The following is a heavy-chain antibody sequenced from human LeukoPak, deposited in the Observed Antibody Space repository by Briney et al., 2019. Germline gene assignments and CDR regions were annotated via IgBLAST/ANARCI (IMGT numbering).Heavy chain of an antibody. J-gene: IGHJ5*02. Sequence: GASVKVSCKASGYTFTGYYMHWVRQAPGQGLEWMGWINPNSGGTNYAQKFQGRVTMTRVTSISTAYMELSRLRSDDTAVYYCARETGVVAVAGTILNWFDPWGQGTLVTVSS. D-gene: IGHD6-19*01. CDR2: INPNSGGT. CDR1: GYTFTGYY. CDR3: ARETGVVAVAGTILNWFDP. V-gene: IGHV1-2*02.